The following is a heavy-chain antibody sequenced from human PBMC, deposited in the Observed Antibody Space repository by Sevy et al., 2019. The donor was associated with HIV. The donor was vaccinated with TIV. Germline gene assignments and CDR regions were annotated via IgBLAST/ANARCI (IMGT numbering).Heavy chain of an antibody. V-gene: IGHV3-30-3*01. CDR3: ARAYPLTHLDY. D-gene: IGHD2-2*02. CDR1: GFTFSSYA. Sequence: GGSLRLSCAASGFTFSSYAMHWVRQAPGKGLEWVAVISYDGSNKYYADSVKGRFTISRDNSKNTLYLQMNSLRAEDTAVYYCARAYPLTHLDYWGQRTLVTVSS. CDR2: ISYDGSNK. J-gene: IGHJ4*02.